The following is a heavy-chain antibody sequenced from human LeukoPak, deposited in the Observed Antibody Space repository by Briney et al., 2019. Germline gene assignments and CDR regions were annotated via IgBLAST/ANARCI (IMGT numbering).Heavy chain of an antibody. Sequence: PGGSLRLSCAASGFTFSSYAMHWVRQAPGKGLEWVAVISYDGNNKYYADSVKGRFTISRDNSKDTLYLQMNSLRAEDTAVYSCARGPLGYCSGSTCSNFDHWGQGTLVTVSS. J-gene: IGHJ4*02. V-gene: IGHV3-30-3*01. CDR2: ISYDGNNK. D-gene: IGHD2-15*01. CDR1: GFTFSSYA. CDR3: ARGPLGYCSGSTCSNFDH.